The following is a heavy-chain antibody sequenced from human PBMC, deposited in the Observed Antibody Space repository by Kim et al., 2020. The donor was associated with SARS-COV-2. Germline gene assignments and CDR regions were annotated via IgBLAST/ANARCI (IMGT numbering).Heavy chain of an antibody. V-gene: IGHV5-51*01. Sequence: RYSPSFQGQVTISADKSISTAYLQWSSLKASDTAMYYCARLESIAGYFDYWGQGTLVTVSS. J-gene: IGHJ4*02. D-gene: IGHD6-6*01. CDR3: ARLESIAGYFDY.